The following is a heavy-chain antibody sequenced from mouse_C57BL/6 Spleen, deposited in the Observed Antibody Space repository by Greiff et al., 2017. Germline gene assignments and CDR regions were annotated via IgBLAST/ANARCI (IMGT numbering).Heavy chain of an antibody. J-gene: IGHJ4*01. CDR3: ARDGVYYDYDTYYAMDY. D-gene: IGHD2-4*01. CDR1: GYSITSGYY. CDR2: ISYDGSN. V-gene: IGHV3-6*01. Sequence: ESGPGLVKPSQSLSLTCSVTGYSITSGYYWNWIRQFPGNKLEWMGYISYDGSNNYNPSLKNRISITRDTSKNQFFLKLNSVTTEDTATYYCARDGVYYDYDTYYAMDYWGQGTSVTVSS.